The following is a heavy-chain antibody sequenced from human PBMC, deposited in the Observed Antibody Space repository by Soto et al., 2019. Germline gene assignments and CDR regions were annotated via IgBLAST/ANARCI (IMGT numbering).Heavy chain of an antibody. CDR1: GFTFSSYA. CDR2: ISGSGGST. V-gene: IGHV3-23*01. Sequence: EVQLLESGGGLVQPGGSLRLSCAASGFTFSSYAMSWVRQAPGKGLEWVSAISGSGGSTYYADSVKGRFTISRDNSKNTLYLQMNSLRAEDTALYYCAKAVGGNYDILTGSALGYFDYWGQGTLVTVSS. D-gene: IGHD3-9*01. CDR3: AKAVGGNYDILTGSALGYFDY. J-gene: IGHJ4*02.